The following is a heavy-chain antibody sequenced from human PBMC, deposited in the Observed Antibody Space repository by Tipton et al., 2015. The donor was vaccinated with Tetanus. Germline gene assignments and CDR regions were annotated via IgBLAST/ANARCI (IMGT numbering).Heavy chain of an antibody. V-gene: IGHV4-39*02. Sequence: PSLTCSVSGGSIDSSNYYWAWVRQPPGKGLEWLGSSVSTGRTYYNPPLKSRVTTFVATSKNHFSLRLNSVTAADTAVYYCVRGRGLGAYSYGFEYWGQGALVTVSS. CDR1: GGSIDSSNYY. D-gene: IGHD3-16*01. CDR2: SVSTGRT. CDR3: VRGRGLGAYSYGFEY. J-gene: IGHJ4*02.